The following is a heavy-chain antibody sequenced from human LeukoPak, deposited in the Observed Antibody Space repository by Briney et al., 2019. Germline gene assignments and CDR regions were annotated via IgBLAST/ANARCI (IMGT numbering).Heavy chain of an antibody. Sequence: ASVKVSCKASGYTFTSYGISWVRQAPGQGLEWMGWISAYNGNTNYAQKLQGRVTMTTDTSTSTAYMELRSLRSDDTAVYYCASGCSSTSCYRSYYYYMDVWGKGTTVTVSS. CDR3: ASGCSSTSCYRSYYYYMDV. J-gene: IGHJ6*03. CDR1: GYTFTSYG. D-gene: IGHD2-2*01. CDR2: ISAYNGNT. V-gene: IGHV1-18*01.